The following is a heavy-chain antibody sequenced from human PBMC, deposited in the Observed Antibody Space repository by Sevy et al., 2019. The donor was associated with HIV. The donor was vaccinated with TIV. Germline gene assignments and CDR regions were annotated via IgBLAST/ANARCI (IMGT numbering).Heavy chain of an antibody. V-gene: IGHV3-21*01. J-gene: IGHJ4*02. D-gene: IGHD5-12*01. Sequence: GGSLRLSCAASGFTFSSYSMNWVRQAPGKGLEWVSSISSSSSYIYYADSVKGRFTISRDNAKNSLYLQMNSLRAEDTAVYYCAGDGAVATTWPFYFDYWGQGTLVTVSS. CDR3: AGDGAVATTWPFYFDY. CDR1: GFTFSSYS. CDR2: ISSSSSYI.